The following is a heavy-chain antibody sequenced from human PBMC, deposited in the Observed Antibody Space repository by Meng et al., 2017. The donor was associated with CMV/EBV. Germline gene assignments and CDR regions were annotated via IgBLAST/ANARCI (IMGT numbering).Heavy chain of an antibody. J-gene: IGHJ5*02. V-gene: IGHV1-8*01. CDR2: MDPNSGNT. D-gene: IGHD3-10*01. Sequence: FTSYDINWVRQATRRGLEWMGWMDPNSGNTGYAQEFQGRVTMTRNTSISTAYMELSSLRSEDTAVYYCARGPANYGSGSYSPYNWFDPWGQGTLVTVSS. CDR3: ARGPANYGSGSYSPYNWFDP. CDR1: FTSYD.